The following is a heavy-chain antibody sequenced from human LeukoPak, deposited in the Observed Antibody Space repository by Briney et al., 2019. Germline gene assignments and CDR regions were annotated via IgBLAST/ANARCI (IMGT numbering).Heavy chain of an antibody. Sequence: SETLSLTCAVSGGSISSGGYSWSWIRQPPGKGLEWIGYIYHSGSTYYNPSLKSRVTTSVDRSKNQFSLKLSSVTAADTAVYYCARRTTTLDYWGQGTLVTVSS. CDR3: ARRTTTLDY. CDR2: IYHSGST. CDR1: GGSISSGGYS. J-gene: IGHJ4*02. V-gene: IGHV4-30-2*01. D-gene: IGHD4-17*01.